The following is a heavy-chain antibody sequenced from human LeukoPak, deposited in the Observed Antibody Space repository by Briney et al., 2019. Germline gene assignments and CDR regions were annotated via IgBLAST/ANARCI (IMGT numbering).Heavy chain of an antibody. Sequence: GGSLRLSCAASGFTFSNAWMSWVRQAPGKGLEWVGRIKSKTDGGTTDYAAPVKCSFTISRADSKNTLYLQMNSLKTEDTAVYYCTTLSYYYDRNYWGQGTLVTVSS. J-gene: IGHJ4*02. CDR1: GFTFSNAW. CDR2: IKSKTDGGTT. D-gene: IGHD3-22*01. CDR3: TTLSYYYDRNY. V-gene: IGHV3-15*01.